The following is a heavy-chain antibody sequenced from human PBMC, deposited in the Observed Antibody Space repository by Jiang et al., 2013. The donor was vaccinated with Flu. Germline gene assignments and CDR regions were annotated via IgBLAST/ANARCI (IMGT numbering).Heavy chain of an antibody. D-gene: IGHD6-19*01. CDR3: AREGSYSSGWYRGPYFDY. Sequence: QTLSLTCAISGDSVSSNSAAWNWIRQSPSRGLEWLGRTYYRSKWYNDYAVSVKSRITINPDTSKNQFSLQLNSVTPEDTAVYYCAREGSYSSGWYRGPYFDYWGQGTLVTVSS. CDR1: GDSVSSNSAA. J-gene: IGHJ4*02. V-gene: IGHV6-1*01. CDR2: TYYRSKWYN.